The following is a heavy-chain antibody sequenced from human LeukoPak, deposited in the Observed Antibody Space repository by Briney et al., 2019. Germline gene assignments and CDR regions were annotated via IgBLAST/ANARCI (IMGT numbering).Heavy chain of an antibody. J-gene: IGHJ6*03. CDR2: ISSSGSTI. D-gene: IGHD2/OR15-2a*01. Sequence: GGSLRLSCAASGFTFSDYYMSWIRQAPGKRLEWVSYISSSGSTIYYADSVKGRFTISRDNAKNSLYLQMNSLRAEDTAVYYCARDLSYYYYMDVWGKGTTVTVSS. CDR3: ARDLSYYYYMDV. V-gene: IGHV3-11*01. CDR1: GFTFSDYY.